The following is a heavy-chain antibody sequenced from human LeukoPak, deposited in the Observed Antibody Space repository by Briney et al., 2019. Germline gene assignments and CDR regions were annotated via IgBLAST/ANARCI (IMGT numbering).Heavy chain of an antibody. Sequence: PSETLSLTCTVSGGSISGYYWSWIRQPPGKGLEWIAYIYSSGSTNYNPSLKGRVTVSVDTSKNQFSLKLSSVTAADTAVYFCARQIVGARALDYWGQGTLINVSS. J-gene: IGHJ4*02. V-gene: IGHV4-59*08. CDR3: ARQIVGARALDY. D-gene: IGHD3-22*01. CDR2: IYSSGST. CDR1: GGSISGYY.